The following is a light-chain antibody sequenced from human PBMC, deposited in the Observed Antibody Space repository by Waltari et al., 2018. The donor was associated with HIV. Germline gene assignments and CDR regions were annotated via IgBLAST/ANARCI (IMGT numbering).Light chain of an antibody. J-gene: IGLJ2*01. V-gene: IGLV1-51*01. Sequence: QSLLTQPPSVSATPGQTVTITCSGGSANIGPNSVSWYPHPPGTAPKLLIFDTIKRPSGLPARFSGSKSGTSATLVISGLQKGDEADYYCAAWDRSLNPGVVFGGGTKLTVL. CDR3: AAWDRSLNPGVV. CDR1: SANIGPNS. CDR2: DTI.